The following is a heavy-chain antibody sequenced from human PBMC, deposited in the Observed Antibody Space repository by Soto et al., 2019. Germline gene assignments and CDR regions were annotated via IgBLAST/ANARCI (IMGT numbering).Heavy chain of an antibody. J-gene: IGHJ6*02. V-gene: IGHV4-4*02. CDR1: GGSXXXXXX. CDR3: ARIPFWFYAKDV. Sequence: QVQLQESGPGLLRPSDTLSLTCAVSGGSXXXXXXXXXVRXPXXXGLEWIGEIFHSGNTNYNPSLRSRVXXSXXXXXNQXSXXXXXXXXXDTAVYFCARIPFWFYAKDVWGRGTTVTVSS. CDR2: IFHSGNT. D-gene: IGHD3-9*01.